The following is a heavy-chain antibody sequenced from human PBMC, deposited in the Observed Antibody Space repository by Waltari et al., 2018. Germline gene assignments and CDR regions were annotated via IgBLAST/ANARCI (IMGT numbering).Heavy chain of an antibody. Sequence: QVQLVQSGAEVKKPGASVKVSCKASGYTFTGYYMHWVRQAPGQGLEWMGRINPNSGGTNYAQKFQGRVTMTRDTFISTAYMELSRLRSDDTAVYYCARSGVGCSGGSCYSAMDFDYWGQGTLVTVSS. V-gene: IGHV1-2*06. D-gene: IGHD2-15*01. CDR3: ARSGVGCSGGSCYSAMDFDY. J-gene: IGHJ4*02. CDR2: INPNSGGT. CDR1: GYTFTGYY.